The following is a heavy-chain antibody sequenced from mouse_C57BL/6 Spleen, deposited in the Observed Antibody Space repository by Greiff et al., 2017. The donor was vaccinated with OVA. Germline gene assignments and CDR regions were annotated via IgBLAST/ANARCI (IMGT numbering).Heavy chain of an antibody. CDR3: ARDYYYGSSYGYFDV. V-gene: IGHV5-17*01. J-gene: IGHJ1*03. CDR2: ISSGSSTI. D-gene: IGHD1-1*01. CDR1: GFTFSDYG. Sequence: EVKLVESGGGLVKPGGSLKLSCAASGFTFSDYGMHWVRQAPEKGLEWVAYISSGSSTIYYADTVKGRFTISRDNAKNTLFLQMTSLRSEDTAMYYCARDYYYGSSYGYFDVWGTGTTVTVSS.